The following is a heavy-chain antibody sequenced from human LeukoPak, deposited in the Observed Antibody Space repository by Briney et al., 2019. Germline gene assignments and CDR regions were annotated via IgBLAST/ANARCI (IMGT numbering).Heavy chain of an antibody. Sequence: KTSETLSLTCTVSGGSIRGYYWSWIRQPPGKGLEWIGYIYYSGSTNYNPSLKSRVTISVDTSKNQISLKLSAVTAADTAVYYCARHEFDSGSLPYFDYWGQGILVTVSS. V-gene: IGHV4-59*08. D-gene: IGHD3-10*01. CDR1: GGSIRGYY. J-gene: IGHJ4*02. CDR2: IYYSGST. CDR3: ARHEFDSGSLPYFDY.